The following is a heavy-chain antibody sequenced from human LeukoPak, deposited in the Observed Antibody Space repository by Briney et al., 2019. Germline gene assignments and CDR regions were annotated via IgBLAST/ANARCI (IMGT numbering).Heavy chain of an antibody. CDR1: GGSMRSYY. D-gene: IGHD6-19*01. V-gene: IGHV4-59*01. J-gene: IGHJ6*03. CDR2: IYYSGST. Sequence: PSETLSLTCTVSGGSMRSYYWSWIRQPPGKGLEWIGYIYYSGSTNYNPSLKSRVTISVDTSKNQFSLKLSSVTAADTAVYYCARDPKEQRAVAGYYYYYYYMDVWGKGTTVTVSS. CDR3: ARDPKEQRAVAGYYYYYYYMDV.